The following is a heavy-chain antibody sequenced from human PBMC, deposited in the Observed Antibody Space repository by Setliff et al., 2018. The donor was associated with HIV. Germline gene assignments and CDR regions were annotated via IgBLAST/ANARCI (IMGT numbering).Heavy chain of an antibody. Sequence: GGSLRLSCAASGFTFSSYSMNWVRQGPGKGLEWVSYISSSSRSIYHADSVKGRFTISRDNAKNTLYLQMNRLRAEDTALYYCVRGPQFRPHWGQGTLVTVSS. V-gene: IGHV3-48*01. CDR2: ISSSSRSI. CDR1: GFTFSSYS. J-gene: IGHJ4*02. CDR3: VRGPQFRPH.